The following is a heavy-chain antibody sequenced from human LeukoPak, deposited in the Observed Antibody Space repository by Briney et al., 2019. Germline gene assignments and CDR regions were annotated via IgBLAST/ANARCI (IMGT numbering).Heavy chain of an antibody. V-gene: IGHV1-2*02. CDR3: ARKIEVDTIGRFDY. Sequence: GASVKVSCKASGYTFSDYYIHWVRQAPGQGLEWMGWIDPNRGATNYEQKFHGRVTMTSDTSMSTASMELNRLTSDDTSVYFCARKIEVDTIGRFDYWGQRTLVRVSS. D-gene: IGHD5-24*01. CDR1: GYTFSDYY. J-gene: IGHJ4*02. CDR2: IDPNRGAT.